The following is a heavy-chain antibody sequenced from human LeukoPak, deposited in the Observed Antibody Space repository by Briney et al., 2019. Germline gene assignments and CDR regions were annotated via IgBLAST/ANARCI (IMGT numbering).Heavy chain of an antibody. Sequence: SVKVSCKASGGTFSSYAISWVRQAPGQGLEWMGGISSIFGTANYAQKFQGRVTITADESTSTAYMELSSLRSEDTAVYYCASLTYYDFWSGYYTWNYFDYWGQGTLVTVSS. CDR3: ASLTYYDFWSGYYTWNYFDY. J-gene: IGHJ4*02. V-gene: IGHV1-69*13. D-gene: IGHD3-3*01. CDR1: GGTFSSYA. CDR2: ISSIFGTA.